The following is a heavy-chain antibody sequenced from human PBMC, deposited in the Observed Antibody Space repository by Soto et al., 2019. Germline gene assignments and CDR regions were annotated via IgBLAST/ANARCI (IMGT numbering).Heavy chain of an antibody. V-gene: IGHV4-39*01. Sequence: SETLSLTCTVSGDSITSKTYSWCWVLHPPGKGLEYIGTIHFSGNTYYNPSLNSRVTISVDTSKNQFSLKLTSVTAADTALYYCARHRPHEDGSKKGFDNWGQGTPVT. CDR3: ARHRPHEDGSKKGFDN. D-gene: IGHD6-6*01. J-gene: IGHJ4*02. CDR1: GDSITSKTYS. CDR2: IHFSGNT.